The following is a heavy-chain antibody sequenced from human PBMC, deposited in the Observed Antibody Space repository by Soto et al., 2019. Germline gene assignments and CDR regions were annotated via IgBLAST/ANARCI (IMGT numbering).Heavy chain of an antibody. D-gene: IGHD5-18*01. Sequence: SGWSLRLSCVGSGITLSSYAMTLVRQARGKGLEWVSTISGSNGAKHYAASVRGRFTISRDPSMNTLFLQMDSLTADDTAVYYCTKIRGYGGYWGQGAQVTVSS. CDR3: TKIRGYGGY. V-gene: IGHV3-23*01. CDR1: GITLSSYA. CDR2: ISGSNGAK. J-gene: IGHJ4*02.